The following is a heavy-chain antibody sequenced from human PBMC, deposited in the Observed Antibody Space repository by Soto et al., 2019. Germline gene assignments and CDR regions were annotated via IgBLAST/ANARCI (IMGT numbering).Heavy chain of an antibody. CDR3: ARDKMTGLFDY. Sequence: QVQLPQWGAGLLKPSETLSLTCAVYGGSFSGYYWPWIRQPPGTGLEWIGEINHSGRTNYNPSLKSRVTISVDTSKNQFSLKLTSVTAADTAVYYCARDKMTGLFDYWGQGTLVTVSS. V-gene: IGHV4-34*01. J-gene: IGHJ4*02. CDR1: GGSFSGYY. CDR2: INHSGRT.